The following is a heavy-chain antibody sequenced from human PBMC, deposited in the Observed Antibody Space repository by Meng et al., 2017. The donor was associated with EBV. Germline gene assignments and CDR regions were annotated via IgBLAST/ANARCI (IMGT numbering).Heavy chain of an antibody. CDR1: GFTLRSYR. V-gene: IGHV3-21*01. D-gene: IGHD2-8*01. J-gene: IGHJ4*02. CDR2: ISSNSIDI. Sequence: LEESGGGLVKPGESLRLYCEASGFTLRSYRMIWVRLDPGKGLEWVSSISSNSIDIYYADLVKGRFTISRDNAKNSLFLQMNSLRAEDTAVYYCARDRTSNRFDYWGQGTLVTVSS. CDR3: ARDRTSNRFDY.